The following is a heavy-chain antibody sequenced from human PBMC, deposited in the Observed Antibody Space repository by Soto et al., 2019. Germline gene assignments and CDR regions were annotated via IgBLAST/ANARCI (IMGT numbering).Heavy chain of an antibody. D-gene: IGHD3-22*01. CDR2: IKQDGSEK. CDR3: AADYYDSSGYYYDFDY. Sequence: EVQLVESGGGLVQPGGSLRLSCAASGFTFSSYWMSWVRQAPGKGLEWVANIKQDGSEKYYVDSVKGRFTISRDNAKNPLYLQMNSLRAEDTAVYYCAADYYDSSGYYYDFDYWGQGTLVTVSS. CDR1: GFTFSSYW. J-gene: IGHJ4*02. V-gene: IGHV3-7*05.